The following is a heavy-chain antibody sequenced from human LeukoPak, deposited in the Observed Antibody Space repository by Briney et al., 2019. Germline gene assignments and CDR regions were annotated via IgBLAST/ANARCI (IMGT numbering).Heavy chain of an antibody. CDR3: ARTRAIAARPFDY. D-gene: IGHD6-6*01. J-gene: IGHJ4*02. Sequence: PGGSLRLSCAASGFTFSSYWMYWVRQAPGKGLVWVSRINSDGSSTSYADSVKGRFTISRDNAKNTLYLQMNSLRAEDTAVYYCARTRAIAARPFDYWGQGTLVTVSS. CDR2: INSDGSST. V-gene: IGHV3-74*01. CDR1: GFTFSSYW.